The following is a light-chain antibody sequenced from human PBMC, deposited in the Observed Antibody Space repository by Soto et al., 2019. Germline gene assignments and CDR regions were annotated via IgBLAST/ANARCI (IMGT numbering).Light chain of an antibody. V-gene: IGKV3-15*01. Sequence: EIVMTQSPATLSVSPGERATLSCRASQSVSSNLAWYQQKPGQAPRLLIYGASTRATGIPARFSGSGSGTEFTLTVSSRQSEDFAVYSCQQYNNWPRTFGGGTKVDIK. CDR1: QSVSSN. CDR2: GAS. J-gene: IGKJ4*01. CDR3: QQYNNWPRT.